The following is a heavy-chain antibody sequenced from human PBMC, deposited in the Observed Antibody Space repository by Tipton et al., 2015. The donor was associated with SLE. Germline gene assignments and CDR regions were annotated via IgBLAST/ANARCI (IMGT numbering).Heavy chain of an antibody. CDR1: GGSISSGSYY. CDR3: AGFSSPFDY. D-gene: IGHD6-13*01. V-gene: IGHV4-61*02. Sequence: LRLSCTVSGGSISSGSYYWSWIRQPAGKGLEWIGRIYTSGSTNYNPSLKSRVTISVDTSKNQFSLKLSSVTAADTAVYYCAGFSSPFDYWGQGTLVTVSS. CDR2: IYTSGST. J-gene: IGHJ4*02.